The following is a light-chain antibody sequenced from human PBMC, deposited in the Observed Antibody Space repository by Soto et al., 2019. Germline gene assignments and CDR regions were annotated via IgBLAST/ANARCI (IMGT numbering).Light chain of an antibody. CDR2: DVS. CDR1: SSDVGGYNY. V-gene: IGLV2-14*01. Sequence: QSALTQPASVSGSPGQSITISCTGTSSDVGGYNYVSWYQQHPGKAPKLMIYDVSNRPSGVSNRFSASKSGNTASLTISGLKAEDEADYYCSLYTSSSTVVFGGGTKLTVL. CDR3: SLYTSSSTVV. J-gene: IGLJ2*01.